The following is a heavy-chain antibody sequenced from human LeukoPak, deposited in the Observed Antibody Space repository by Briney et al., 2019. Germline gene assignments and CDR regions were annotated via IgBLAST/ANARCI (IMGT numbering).Heavy chain of an antibody. Sequence: ASVKVSCKASGYTFTGYYMHWVRQAPGQGLEWMGWISAYNGNTNYAQKLQGRVTMTTDTSTSTAYMELRSLRSDDTAVYYCARLRVGLTDDYWGQGTLVTVSS. J-gene: IGHJ4*02. V-gene: IGHV1-18*04. CDR3: ARLRVGLTDDY. D-gene: IGHD7-27*01. CDR1: GYTFTGYY. CDR2: ISAYNGNT.